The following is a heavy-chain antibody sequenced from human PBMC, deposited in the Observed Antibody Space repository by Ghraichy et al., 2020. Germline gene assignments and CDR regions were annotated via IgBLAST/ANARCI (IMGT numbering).Heavy chain of an antibody. CDR1: GLTFSSYR. D-gene: IGHD2-15*01. Sequence: GGSLRLSCVASGLTFSSYRMSWVRQAPGKGPEWVSFIDSSSSYIYYADSVKRRFTVSRDNTKNSLYLQMNSLRVEDTAMYYCAKDPGYCSGGRCFPDALVTWGQGNVVTVSS. J-gene: IGHJ3*01. V-gene: IGHV3-21*01. CDR2: IDSSSSYI. CDR3: AKDPGYCSGGRCFPDALVT.